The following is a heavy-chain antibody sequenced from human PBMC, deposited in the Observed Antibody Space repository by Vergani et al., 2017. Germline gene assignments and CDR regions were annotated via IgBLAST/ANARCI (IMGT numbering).Heavy chain of an antibody. D-gene: IGHD6-13*01. J-gene: IGHJ3*02. Sequence: EVQLLESGGGLVQPGGSLRLSCAASGFTFSSYAMSWVRQAPGKGLEWVSAISGRCGRTSYEDSVKGRFTISRDNSKHTLYLQMNSLRAEDTAVYYCAVRRPYSGSWFHAFDIWGQGTMVTVSS. CDR2: ISGRCGRT. V-gene: IGHV3-23*01. CDR3: AVRRPYSGSWFHAFDI. CDR1: GFTFSSYA.